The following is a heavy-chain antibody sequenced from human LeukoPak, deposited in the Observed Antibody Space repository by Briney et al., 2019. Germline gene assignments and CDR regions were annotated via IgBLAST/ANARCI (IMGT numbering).Heavy chain of an antibody. CDR3: VKEIKYVGATYLHS. J-gene: IGHJ4*02. CDR1: GFTFSSST. V-gene: IGHV3-23*01. D-gene: IGHD1-26*01. CDR2: ILNNDIGGNA. Sequence: GGSLRLSCTASGFTFSSSTMSWVRQAPGKRPEWVSGILNNDIGGNAYYADAVKGRFTISRDDPKSTLYLEMNSLRAEDTAMYYCVKEIKYVGATYLHSWGQGTLVTVSS.